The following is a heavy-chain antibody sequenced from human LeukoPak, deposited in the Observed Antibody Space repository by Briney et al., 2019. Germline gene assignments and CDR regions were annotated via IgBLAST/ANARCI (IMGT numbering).Heavy chain of an antibody. CDR3: ARDAIRYCSSTSCSPFDY. CDR2: TSAYNGNT. Sequence: ASVKVSCKASGYTFTSYGISWVRQAPGQGLEWMGWTSAYNGNTNYAQKLQGRVTMTTDTPTSTAYMELRSLRSDDTAVYYCARDAIRYCSSTSCSPFDYWGQGTLVTVSS. D-gene: IGHD2-2*01. CDR1: GYTFTSYG. J-gene: IGHJ4*02. V-gene: IGHV1-18*01.